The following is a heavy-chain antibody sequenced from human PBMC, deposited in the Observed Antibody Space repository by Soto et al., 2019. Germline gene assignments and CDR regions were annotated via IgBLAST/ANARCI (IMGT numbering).Heavy chain of an antibody. J-gene: IGHJ6*02. D-gene: IGHD3-16*01. CDR2: IIPIFGTA. CDR1: GGTFSSYA. CDR3: AMGGQPPWGGMDV. V-gene: IGHV1-69*13. Sequence: SVKVSCKASGGTFSSYAISWVRQAPGQGLEWMGGIIPIFGTANYAQKFQGRVTITADESTSTAYMELSSLRSEDTAAYYCAMGGQPPWGGMDVWGQGTTVTVSS.